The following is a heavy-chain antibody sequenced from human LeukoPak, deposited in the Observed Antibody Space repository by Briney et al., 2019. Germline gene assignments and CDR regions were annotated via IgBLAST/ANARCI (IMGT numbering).Heavy chain of an antibody. J-gene: IGHJ4*02. CDR2: IYYSGNT. V-gene: IGHV4-59*05. CDR3: ARGGYGDTGGY. Sequence: GSLRLSCAASGFTFSDYYMSWIRQAPGKGLEWIGSIYYSGNTYYNASLKSQVSISIDTSKNQFSLRLTSVTAADTAVYYCARGGYGDTGGYWGQGTLVTVSS. D-gene: IGHD4-17*01. CDR1: GFTFSDYY.